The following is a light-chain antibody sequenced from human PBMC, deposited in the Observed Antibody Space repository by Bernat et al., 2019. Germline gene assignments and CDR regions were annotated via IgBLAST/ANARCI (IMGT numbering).Light chain of an antibody. CDR3: QQYGNSPPAYT. CDR1: QSVSSSY. CDR2: GTS. Sequence: EIVLPQSPGTLSLSPGETATLSCRASQSVSSSYLAWYQQKPGQAPRLLIYGTSSRATGIPDRFSGSVSGTDFTLTISRLEPEDFAVYYCQQYGNSPPAYTFGQGTKLEIQ. J-gene: IGKJ2*01. V-gene: IGKV3-20*01.